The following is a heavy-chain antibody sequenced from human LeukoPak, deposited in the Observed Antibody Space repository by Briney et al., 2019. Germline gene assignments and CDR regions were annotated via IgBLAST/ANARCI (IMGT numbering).Heavy chain of an antibody. CDR2: IYYSGTT. CDR1: GGSINSSDYY. J-gene: IGHJ5*02. V-gene: IGHV4-39*01. Sequence: SETLSLTCPVSGGSINSSDYYWGWIRQPPGKGLEWIGSIYYSGTTYYTPSLKSRVTISVDTSKNQFSLKLSSVTAADTAVCYCARRGAADWFDPWGQGTLVTVSS. CDR3: ARRGAADWFDP. D-gene: IGHD2-15*01.